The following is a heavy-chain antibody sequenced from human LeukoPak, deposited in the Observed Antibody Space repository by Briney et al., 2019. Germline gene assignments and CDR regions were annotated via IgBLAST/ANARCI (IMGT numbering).Heavy chain of an antibody. CDR3: TLCSGGSCYLFDY. V-gene: IGHV1-2*02. CDR1: GYTFTGYY. Sequence: GASVKVSCKASGYTFTGYYIRWVRQAPGQGLEWLGWINPNSGGTNYAQKFQGRVTMTRDTSISTAYMDLSRLKSDDTAVYYCTLCSGGSCYLFDYWGQGTLVTVSS. J-gene: IGHJ4*02. D-gene: IGHD2-15*01. CDR2: INPNSGGT.